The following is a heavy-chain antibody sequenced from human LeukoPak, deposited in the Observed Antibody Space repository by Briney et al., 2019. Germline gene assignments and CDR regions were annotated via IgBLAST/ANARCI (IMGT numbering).Heavy chain of an antibody. CDR2: IYYSGGT. Sequence: KPSETLSLTCTVSGGAISSYYWSWIRQPPGKGLEWIEYIYYSGGTKYNPSLMSRVTISVDRAQNQFSLSLKSVTAADTAVYYCARDGLYDSSGYYMDSWGQGTLVIVSS. CDR1: GGAISSYY. V-gene: IGHV4-59*01. J-gene: IGHJ4*02. CDR3: ARDGLYDSSGYYMDS. D-gene: IGHD3-22*01.